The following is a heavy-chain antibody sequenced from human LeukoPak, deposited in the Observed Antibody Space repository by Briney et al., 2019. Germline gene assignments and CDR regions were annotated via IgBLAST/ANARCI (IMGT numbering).Heavy chain of an antibody. CDR1: GFTVTTNY. Sequence: GGSLRLSCAASGFTVTTNYMTWVRQAPGKGLEWVSIIYSGGYTDYADSVKGRFTISRDNAKNSLYLQMNSLRAEDTAIYYCARSGQHLFDFWGQGTLVTVSS. J-gene: IGHJ4*02. D-gene: IGHD6-13*01. CDR3: ARSGQHLFDF. V-gene: IGHV3-66*01. CDR2: IYSGGYT.